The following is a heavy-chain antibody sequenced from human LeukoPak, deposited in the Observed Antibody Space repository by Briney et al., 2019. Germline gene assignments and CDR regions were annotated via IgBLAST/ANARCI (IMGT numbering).Heavy chain of an antibody. Sequence: GGSLRLSCAASGFTVSSNYMSWVRQAPGKGLEWVSVIYSGGSTYYADSVKGRFTISRDNSKNTLYLQMNSLRAEDTAVYYCARGEMIEWGLETTHFDYWGQGTLVTVSS. J-gene: IGHJ4*02. D-gene: IGHD1-26*01. CDR3: ARGEMIEWGLETTHFDY. CDR1: GFTVSSNY. CDR2: IYSGGST. V-gene: IGHV3-53*01.